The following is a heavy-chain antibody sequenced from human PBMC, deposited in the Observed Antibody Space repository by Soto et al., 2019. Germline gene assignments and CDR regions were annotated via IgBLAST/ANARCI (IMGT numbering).Heavy chain of an antibody. CDR1: GCRVSNSA. CDR3: AKDGGKDGYFGNWFDP. J-gene: IGHJ5*02. CDR2: IIPIFGST. V-gene: IGHV1-69*13. Sequence: SVEVGCEACGCRVSNSAITWVRQDPGQGLEWLGRIIPIFGSTNFAQKFQGRVTLTADESTTTVYMELSSLRSDDTAVYFCAKDGGKDGYFGNWFDPWGQGTLVTVSS. D-gene: IGHD5-18*01.